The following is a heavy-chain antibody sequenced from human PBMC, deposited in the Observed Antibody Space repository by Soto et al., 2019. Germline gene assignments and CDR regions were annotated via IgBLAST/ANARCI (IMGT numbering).Heavy chain of an antibody. CDR3: ARHKLLGYCSSTSCYRPYYYYGMDV. CDR1: GYSFTSYW. J-gene: IGHJ6*02. V-gene: IGHV5-51*01. CDR2: IYPGDSDT. Sequence: GESLKISCKGSGYSFTSYWIGWVRQMPGKGLEWMGIIYPGDSDTRYSPSFQGQVTTSADKSISTAYLQWSSLKASDTAMYYCARHKLLGYCSSTSCYRPYYYYGMDVWGQGTTVTVSS. D-gene: IGHD2-2*02.